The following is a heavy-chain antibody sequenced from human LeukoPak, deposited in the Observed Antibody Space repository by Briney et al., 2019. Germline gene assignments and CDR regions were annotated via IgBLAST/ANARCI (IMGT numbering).Heavy chain of an antibody. D-gene: IGHD2-2*01. V-gene: IGHV4-59*01. CDR2: IYYSGST. J-gene: IGHJ5*02. CDR3: ARDVAPLYCSSTSCLGPWFDP. Sequence: SETLSLTCTVSGGSISSYYWSWIRQPPGKGLEWIGYIYYSGSTNCNPSLKSRVTISVDTSKNQFSLKLSSVTAADTAVYYCARDVAPLYCSSTSCLGPWFDPWGQGTLVTVSS. CDR1: GGSISSYY.